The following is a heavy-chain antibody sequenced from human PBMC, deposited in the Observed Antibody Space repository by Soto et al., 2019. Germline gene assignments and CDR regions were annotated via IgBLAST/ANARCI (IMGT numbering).Heavy chain of an antibody. J-gene: IGHJ3*02. CDR2: INPNSGDT. CDR1: GYTFTDYY. CDR3: ARGPSHGAFDI. V-gene: IGHV1-2*04. Sequence: QVQLAQSGAEVKNPGASVKVSCKASGYTFTDYYIHWLRQAPAQGLEWMGWINPNSGDTKYAQKFQGWATMTRDTSISTTYMELSRLTSDDTALYYCARGPSHGAFDIWGQETIITVSS.